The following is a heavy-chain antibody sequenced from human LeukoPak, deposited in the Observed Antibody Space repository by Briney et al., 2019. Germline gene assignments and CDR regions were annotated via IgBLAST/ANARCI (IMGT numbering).Heavy chain of an antibody. CDR2: INNGDGTT. J-gene: IGHJ4*02. CDR3: AKDGSGDY. D-gene: IGHD3-10*01. Sequence: PGGTLRLSCAASGFTFSNSGMSWVRQAPGKGLEWVSAINNGDGTTYYADSVKGRFTISRDNSKNTLYLQMNSLRAEDTAVYYCAKDGSGDYWGQGTLVTVSS. CDR1: GFTFSNSG. V-gene: IGHV3-23*01.